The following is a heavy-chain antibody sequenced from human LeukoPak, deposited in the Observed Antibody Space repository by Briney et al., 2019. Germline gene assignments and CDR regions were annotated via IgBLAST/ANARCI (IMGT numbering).Heavy chain of an antibody. V-gene: IGHV3-21*01. CDR3: ARGAIVGTVYYFDS. Sequence: GGSPRLSCAASGFSFSNYGITWVRQAPGKGLEWVSAITRSSGHIYYADSVKGRFTISGDDSKKSVYLQMNSLRADDTAVYYCARGAIVGTVYYFDSWGRGTLVTVSS. CDR2: ITRSSGHI. D-gene: IGHD1-26*01. CDR1: GFSFSNYG. J-gene: IGHJ4*02.